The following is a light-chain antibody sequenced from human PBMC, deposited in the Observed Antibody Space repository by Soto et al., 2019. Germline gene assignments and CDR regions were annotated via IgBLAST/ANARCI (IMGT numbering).Light chain of an antibody. CDR3: CSYAGSSTLV. Sequence: QSALTQPASVSGSPGQSITISCTETSSDVGSYNFVSWYQQHPGKAPKLMIYEVSKRPSGVSNRFSGSKSGNTASLTISGLQAEDEAEYYCCSYAGSSTLVFGGGTKLTVL. V-gene: IGLV2-23*02. CDR1: SSDVGSYNF. CDR2: EVS. J-gene: IGLJ2*01.